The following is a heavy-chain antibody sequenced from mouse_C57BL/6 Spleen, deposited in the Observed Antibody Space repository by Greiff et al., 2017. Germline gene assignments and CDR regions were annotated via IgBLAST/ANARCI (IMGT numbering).Heavy chain of an antibody. CDR2: IDPSDSYT. CDR1: GYTFTSYW. V-gene: IGHV1-50*01. CDR3: ARRYFDY. Sequence: VQLQQPGAELVKPGASVKLSCKASGYTFTSYWMQWVKQRPGQGLEWIGEIDPSDSYTNYNQKFKGKATLTVDTSSSTAYMHLSSLTSEDSAVYYCARRYFDYWGQGTTLTVSS. J-gene: IGHJ2*01.